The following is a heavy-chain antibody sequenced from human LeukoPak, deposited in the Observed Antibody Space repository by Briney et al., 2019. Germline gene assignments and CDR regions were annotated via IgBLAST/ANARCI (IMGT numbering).Heavy chain of an antibody. CDR3: ARERACIVVVPAAEVYYYYYMDV. Sequence: SETLSLTCTVSGGSISSHYWSWIRQPPGKGLEWIGYIYYSGSTNYNPSLKSRVTISVDTSKNQFSLKLSSVTAADTAVYYCARERACIVVVPAAEVYYYYYMDVWGKGTTVTVSS. J-gene: IGHJ6*03. CDR2: IYYSGST. V-gene: IGHV4-59*11. D-gene: IGHD2-2*01. CDR1: GGSISSHY.